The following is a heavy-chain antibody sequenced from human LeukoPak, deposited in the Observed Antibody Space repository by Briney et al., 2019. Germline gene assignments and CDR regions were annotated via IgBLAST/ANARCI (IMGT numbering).Heavy chain of an antibody. Sequence: SETLSLTCTVSGGSISSSSYYWGWIRQPPGKGLEWIGSIYYSGSTYYNPSLKSRVTISVDTSKNQFSLKLSSVTAADTAVYYCGGLIGGGAFIWFGEYEAFYIWGQGT. V-gene: IGHV4-39*01. D-gene: IGHD3-10*01. J-gene: IGHJ3*02. CDR1: GGSISSSSYY. CDR2: IYYSGST. CDR3: GGLIGGGAFIWFGEYEAFYI.